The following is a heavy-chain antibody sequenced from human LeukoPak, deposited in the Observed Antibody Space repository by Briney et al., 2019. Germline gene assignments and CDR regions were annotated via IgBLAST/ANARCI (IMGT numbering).Heavy chain of an antibody. D-gene: IGHD2-21*01. CDR2: ISSPSSTI. V-gene: IGHV3-48*04. CDR3: ARAYLLPSIPYWYFDL. Sequence: GRSLRLSCAASGFTFSGYSMNWVRQAPGKGLEWLSYISSPSSTIYYADSVRGRFTISRDNAKNSLYLQMNSLRAEDAAIYYCARAYLLPSIPYWYFDLWGRGTLVTVSS. CDR1: GFTFSGYS. J-gene: IGHJ2*01.